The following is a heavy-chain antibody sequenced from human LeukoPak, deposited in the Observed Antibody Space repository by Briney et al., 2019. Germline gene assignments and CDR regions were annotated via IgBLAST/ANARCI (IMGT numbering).Heavy chain of an antibody. CDR1: GYTFINYG. D-gene: IGHD6-6*01. CDR2: ISANNGIT. V-gene: IGHV1-18*01. Sequence: SVKVSFKTSGYTFINYGIIWVRQAPGQGLEWMGWISANNGITNYAQKVQGRVTMTTDTSTRTAYMELRSLRSDDTALYYCARGSVAARRWLDYWGQGTLVTVSS. CDR3: ARGSVAARRWLDY. J-gene: IGHJ4*02.